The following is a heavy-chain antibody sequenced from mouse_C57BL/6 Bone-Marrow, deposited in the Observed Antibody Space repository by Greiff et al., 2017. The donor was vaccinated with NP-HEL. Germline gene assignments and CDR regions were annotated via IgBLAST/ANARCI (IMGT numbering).Heavy chain of an antibody. CDR2: INPSSGYT. D-gene: IGHD2-2*01. CDR1: GYTFTSYT. J-gene: IGHJ4*01. CDR3: ARWGAYLLWLRRAYYYAMDY. V-gene: IGHV1-4*01. Sequence: QVQLQQSGAELARPGASVKMSCKASGYTFTSYTMHWVKQRPGQGLEWIGYINPSSGYTKYNQKFKDKATLTADKSSSTAYMQLSSLTSEDSAVYYCARWGAYLLWLRRAYYYAMDYWGQGTSVTVSS.